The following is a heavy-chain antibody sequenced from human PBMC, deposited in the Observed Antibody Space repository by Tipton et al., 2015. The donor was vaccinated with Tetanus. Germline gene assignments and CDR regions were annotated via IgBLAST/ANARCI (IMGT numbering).Heavy chain of an antibody. CDR2: SWYDGTDQ. Sequence: SGFIFSSYGIHWVRQAPGKGLEWVAVSWYDGTDQYYADSVKGRFTLSRDNSKNTLYLQMNSLRAEDTALYYCAREADCSGGSCFSGDFDTWGQGTQVTVSS. V-gene: IGHV3-33*01. CDR3: AREADCSGGSCFSGDFDT. CDR1: GFIFSSYG. D-gene: IGHD2-15*01. J-gene: IGHJ4*02.